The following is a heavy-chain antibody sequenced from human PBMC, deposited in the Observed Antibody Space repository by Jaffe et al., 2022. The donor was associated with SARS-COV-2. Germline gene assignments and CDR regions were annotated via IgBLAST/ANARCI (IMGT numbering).Heavy chain of an antibody. CDR1: GFTFSSYA. D-gene: IGHD7-27*01. J-gene: IGHJ4*02. Sequence: QVQLVESGGGVVQPGRSLRLSCAASGFTFSSYAMHWVRQAPGKGLEWVAVISYDGSNKYYADSVKGRFTISRDNSKNTLYLQMNSLRAEDTAVYYCARDIAGDGYFDYWGQGTLVTVSS. CDR3: ARDIAGDGYFDY. V-gene: IGHV3-30*04. CDR2: ISYDGSNK.